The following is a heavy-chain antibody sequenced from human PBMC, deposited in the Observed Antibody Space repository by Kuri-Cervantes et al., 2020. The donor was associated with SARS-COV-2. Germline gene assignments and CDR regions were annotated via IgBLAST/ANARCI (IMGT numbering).Heavy chain of an antibody. CDR1: GYTFTSYE. V-gene: IGHV1-8*01. CDR2: TNSKSGNT. Sequence: ASVKVSCKASGYTFTSYEINWVRQAAGQGLEWMGWTNSKSGNTGYTHKFQGRVTMTRNTSISTAYMELSSLRSEDTAVYYCARGLRGYCSSTTCPGDYWGQGTLVTVSS. D-gene: IGHD2-2*01. J-gene: IGHJ4*02. CDR3: ARGLRGYCSSTTCPGDY.